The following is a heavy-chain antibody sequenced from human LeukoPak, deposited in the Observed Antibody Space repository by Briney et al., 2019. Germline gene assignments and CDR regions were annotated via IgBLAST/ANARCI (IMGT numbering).Heavy chain of an antibody. D-gene: IGHD2-15*01. CDR2: IYWDDDK. CDR3: AHRQGVTCSGGRCYYFDY. CDR1: GFSLTTRGVG. V-gene: IGHV2-5*02. J-gene: IGHJ4*02. Sequence: SGPTLVNPTQTLTLTCTFSGFSLTTRGVGVGWIRQPPGKALEWLALIYWDDDKHYSPSLSSRLTITKDTSKNQVVLTMTNMDPVDTATYYCAHRQGVTCSGGRCYYFDYWGQGALVTVSS.